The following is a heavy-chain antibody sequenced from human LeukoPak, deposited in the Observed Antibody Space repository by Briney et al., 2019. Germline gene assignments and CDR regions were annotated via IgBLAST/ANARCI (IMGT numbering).Heavy chain of an antibody. V-gene: IGHV1-18*01. J-gene: IGHJ4*02. Sequence: ASVKVSCKASGYSFINFGLSWVRQAPRQGLEWTGWISAYNHNTNYEQKFQGRVTMTIDTSTTTVYMELRSLRSDDTAIYYCARDLMYCDTMSCYDGDFDYWGQGTPVTVSS. D-gene: IGHD2-2*01. CDR1: GYSFINFG. CDR3: ARDLMYCDTMSCYDGDFDY. CDR2: ISAYNHNT.